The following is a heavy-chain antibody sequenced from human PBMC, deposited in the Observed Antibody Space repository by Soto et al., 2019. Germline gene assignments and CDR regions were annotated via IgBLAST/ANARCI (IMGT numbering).Heavy chain of an antibody. J-gene: IGHJ4*02. V-gene: IGHV4-34*01. CDR1: YD. CDR3: ARGVYCSSTSCRNLLLASFDY. D-gene: IGHD2-2*01. Sequence: YDCRCIIKNPGKGLEWIGEINHSGSTNYNPSLKSRVTISVDTSKNQFSLKLSSVTAADTAVYYCARGVYCSSTSCRNLLLASFDYWGQGTLVTVSS. CDR2: INHSGST.